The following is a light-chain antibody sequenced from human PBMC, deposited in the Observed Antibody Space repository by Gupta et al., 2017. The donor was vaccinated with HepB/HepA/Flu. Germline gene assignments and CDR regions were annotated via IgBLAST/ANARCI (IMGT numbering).Light chain of an antibody. V-gene: IGLV1-44*01. CDR2: SND. CDR3: GAWADSINGEV. CDR1: SSNVGRNT. J-gene: IGLJ1*01. Sequence: QSVLTQPPSASGTPGQRFTISCSGGSSNVGRNTVNWYQQVPGKAPKLLIYSNDQRPSGVTDRFSGARSGNSASLTISGLQSEDEADYYCGAWADSINGEVFGSGTKLTVL.